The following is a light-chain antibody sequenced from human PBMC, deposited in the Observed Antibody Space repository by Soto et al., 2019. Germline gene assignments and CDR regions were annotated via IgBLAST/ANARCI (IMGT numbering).Light chain of an antibody. CDR1: QSVDIN. Sequence: ELVLTQSPATLSVSPGASSPLSCKAIQSVDINLAWYQQKPGQAPRLLIYGASTRATDMPGRFSCRGAGAEFTLTISRLQSEDFAVYYCQQYRSWPRTFGQGTKVDIK. CDR3: QQYRSWPRT. V-gene: IGKV3-15*01. CDR2: GAS. J-gene: IGKJ1*01.